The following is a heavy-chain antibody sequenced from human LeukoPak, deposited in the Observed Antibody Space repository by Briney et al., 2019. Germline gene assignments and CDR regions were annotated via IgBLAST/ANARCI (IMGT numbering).Heavy chain of an antibody. CDR2: ISGYGGST. D-gene: IGHD3-10*01. V-gene: IGHV3-23*01. CDR3: AKDLSGSSHNWFDP. CDR1: GFTFSSYA. Sequence: PGGSLRLSCAASGFTFSSYAMSWLRQAPGKGLEWVSDISGYGGSTYYADSLKGRFTISRDNSKNTLYLQMNRLRAEDTAVYYCAKDLSGSSHNWFDPWGQGTLVTVSS. J-gene: IGHJ5*02.